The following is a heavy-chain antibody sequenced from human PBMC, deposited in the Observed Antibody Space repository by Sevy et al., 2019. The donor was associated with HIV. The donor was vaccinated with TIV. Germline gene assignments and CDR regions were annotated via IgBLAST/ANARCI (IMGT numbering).Heavy chain of an antibody. J-gene: IGHJ4*02. D-gene: IGHD3-22*01. CDR1: GFTFSSYW. Sequence: GGSLRLSCAASGFTFSSYWMTWVRLAPGKGLEWVASLKQDMSEKYYADSVKGRFTISRDNARNSLYLQMESLRAEDTAVYYCARAQQVTMLVVIGGLYFDFWGQGTLVTVSS. CDR3: ARAQQVTMLVVIGGLYFDF. V-gene: IGHV3-7*01. CDR2: LKQDMSEK.